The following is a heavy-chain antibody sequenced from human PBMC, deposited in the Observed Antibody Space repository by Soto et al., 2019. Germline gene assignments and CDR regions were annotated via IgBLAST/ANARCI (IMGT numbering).Heavy chain of an antibody. Sequence: PSETLSLTCTVSGGSISSYYWSWIRQPPGKGLEWIGYIYYSGSTNYNPSLKSRVTISVDTSKNQFSLKLSSVTAADTAVYYCARSIRVDAIPGFLFDPWGQGTLVTVSS. CDR2: IYYSGST. CDR1: GGSISSYY. J-gene: IGHJ5*02. D-gene: IGHD2-21*01. CDR3: ARSIRVDAIPGFLFDP. V-gene: IGHV4-59*01.